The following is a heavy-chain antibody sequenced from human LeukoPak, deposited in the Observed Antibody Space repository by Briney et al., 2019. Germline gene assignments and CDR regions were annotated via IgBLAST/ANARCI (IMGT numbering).Heavy chain of an antibody. J-gene: IGHJ4*02. CDR3: ARCIAGITVAGRYLDY. D-gene: IGHD6-19*01. CDR1: GYTFTNYW. Sequence: GESLKISCKGSGYTFTNYWIGWVRQMPGKGLEWMGIIYPGDSDTRYSPSFQGQVTISADKSISTAYLQWSSLKASDTAMYYCARCIAGITVAGRYLDYWGQGTLVTVSS. V-gene: IGHV5-51*01. CDR2: IYPGDSDT.